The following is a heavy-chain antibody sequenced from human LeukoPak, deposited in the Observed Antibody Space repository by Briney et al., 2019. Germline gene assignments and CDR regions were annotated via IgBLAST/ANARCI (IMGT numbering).Heavy chain of an antibody. J-gene: IGHJ3*02. CDR2: INHSGST. D-gene: IGHD2-21*01. Sequence: SETLSLTCAVYGGSFSGYYWSWIRQPPGKGLERIGEINHSGSTNYNPSLKSRVTISVDTSKNQFSLKLSSVTAADTAVYYCARGGVDLVFIDAFDIWGQGTMVTVSS. CDR1: GGSFSGYY. V-gene: IGHV4-34*01. CDR3: ARGGVDLVFIDAFDI.